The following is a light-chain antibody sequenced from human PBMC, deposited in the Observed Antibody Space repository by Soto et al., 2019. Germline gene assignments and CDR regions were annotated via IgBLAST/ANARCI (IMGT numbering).Light chain of an antibody. V-gene: IGKV3-20*01. J-gene: IGKJ2*01. CDR1: QSVSSSY. Sequence: EIVLTQSPGTLSLSPGERATLSCRASQSVSSSYLAWYQQKPGQAPRLLIYGASRRATGIPDRFSGSGSGTDFTLTISRLAREDFAVYYCQQYGSSPHTCGEGTVLEIK. CDR3: QQYGSSPHT. CDR2: GAS.